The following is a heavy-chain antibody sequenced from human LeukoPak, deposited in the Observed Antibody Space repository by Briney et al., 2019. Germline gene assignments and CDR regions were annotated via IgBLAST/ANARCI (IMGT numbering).Heavy chain of an antibody. CDR1: GGSFSGYY. CDR3: ARDNRGGSSSWFPLFDY. D-gene: IGHD6-13*01. CDR2: INHSGST. V-gene: IGHV4-34*01. J-gene: IGHJ4*02. Sequence: SETLSLTCAVYGGSFSGYYWSWIRQPPGKGLEWIGEINHSGSTNYNPSLKSRVTISVDTSKNQFSLKLSSVTAADTAVYYCARDNRGGSSSWFPLFDYWGQGTLVTVSS.